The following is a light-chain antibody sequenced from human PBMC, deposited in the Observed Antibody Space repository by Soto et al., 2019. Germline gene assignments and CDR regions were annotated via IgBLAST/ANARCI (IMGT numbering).Light chain of an antibody. J-gene: IGKJ1*01. CDR3: KQYKSFPVT. V-gene: IGKV1-5*01. CDR2: DAS. CDR1: QSIIRW. Sequence: EIQMTQSPSTLSASVGYSATITCRASQSIIRWLAWYEQKPGKGPKXLIYDASSLESGVPSRFSGSGSGTEFTLTISSLQPDDFASYYCKQYKSFPVTFGQGTKG.